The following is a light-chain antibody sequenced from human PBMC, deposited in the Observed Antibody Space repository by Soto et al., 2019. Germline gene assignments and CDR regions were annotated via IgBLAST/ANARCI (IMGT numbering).Light chain of an antibody. CDR2: EVS. Sequence: QSALTQPASVSGSPGQSITISCTGTSSDVGGYNYVSWYQQHPGKAPKLMIYEVSNRPSGLSNRFSGSKSGNTASLTISGLQAEDEADYYCSSYTSSSTLDVFGTGTKVT. CDR3: SSYTSSSTLDV. CDR1: SSDVGGYNY. J-gene: IGLJ1*01. V-gene: IGLV2-14*01.